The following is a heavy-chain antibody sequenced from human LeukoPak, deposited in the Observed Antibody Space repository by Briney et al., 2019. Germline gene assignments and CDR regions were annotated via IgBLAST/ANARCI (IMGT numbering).Heavy chain of an antibody. D-gene: IGHD3-10*01. V-gene: IGHV4-34*01. Sequence: SETLSLTCAVYGGSFSGYYWSWIRQPPGKGLEWIGEINHSGSTNYNLSLKSRVTISVDTSKNQFSLKLSSVTAADTAVYYCAKDFRRGGPVDYWGQGTLVTVSS. CDR1: GGSFSGYY. CDR3: AKDFRRGGPVDY. CDR2: INHSGST. J-gene: IGHJ4*02.